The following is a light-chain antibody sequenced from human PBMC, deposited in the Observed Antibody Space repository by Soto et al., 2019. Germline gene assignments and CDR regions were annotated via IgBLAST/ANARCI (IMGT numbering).Light chain of an antibody. CDR2: GAS. Sequence: EVVLTQSPGTLSLSPGERATLSRRASQSVNSNSLAWYQQKPGQAPRVFIYGASTRATGILDRFSGSGSGTDFTLTISRLEPEDFAVYYCQQQGRSWITFGQGTRLEIK. J-gene: IGKJ5*01. CDR3: QQQGRSWIT. V-gene: IGKV3-20*01. CDR1: QSVNSNS.